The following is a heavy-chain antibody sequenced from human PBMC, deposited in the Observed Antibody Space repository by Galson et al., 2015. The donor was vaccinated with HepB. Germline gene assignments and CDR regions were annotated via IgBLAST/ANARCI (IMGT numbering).Heavy chain of an antibody. J-gene: IGHJ3*02. CDR1: GFTFSSYA. CDR3: ARARAEPTIWGGAFDI. V-gene: IGHV3-30-3*01. CDR2: ISYDGSNK. D-gene: IGHD7-27*01. Sequence: SLRLSCAASGFTFSSYAMHWVRQAPGKGLEWVAVISYDGSNKYYADSVKGRFTISRDNSKNTLYLQMNSLRAEDTAVYYCARARAEPTIWGGAFDIWGQGTMVTVSS.